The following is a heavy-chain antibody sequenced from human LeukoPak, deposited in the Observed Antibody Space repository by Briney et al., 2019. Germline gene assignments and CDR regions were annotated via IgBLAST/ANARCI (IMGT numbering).Heavy chain of an antibody. V-gene: IGHV3-20*04. D-gene: IGHD5-18*01. CDR2: INWNGGST. CDR1: GFTFDDYG. CDR3: ASFATYGYSYRYYFDY. Sequence: GGSLRLSCAASGFTFDDYGMSWVRQAPGKGLEWVSGINWNGGSTGYADSAKGRFTISRDNAKNSLYLQMNSLRAEDTAVYYCASFATYGYSYRYYFDYWGQGTLVTVSS. J-gene: IGHJ4*02.